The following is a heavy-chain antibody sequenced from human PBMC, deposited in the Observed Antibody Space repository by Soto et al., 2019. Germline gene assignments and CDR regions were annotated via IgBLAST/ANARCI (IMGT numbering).Heavy chain of an antibody. Sequence: QVQLVQSGAEVKKPGASVKVSCKASGYTFTSYGISWVRQTPGQGLEWMGWISAYNGNTNYAQKLQGRVTMTTDTSTSTAYMELRSLRSDDTAVYYCARDRLPRRITMIVGYNNWGQGTLVTVSS. J-gene: IGHJ4*02. V-gene: IGHV1-18*01. CDR1: GYTFTSYG. D-gene: IGHD3-22*01. CDR2: ISAYNGNT. CDR3: ARDRLPRRITMIVGYNN.